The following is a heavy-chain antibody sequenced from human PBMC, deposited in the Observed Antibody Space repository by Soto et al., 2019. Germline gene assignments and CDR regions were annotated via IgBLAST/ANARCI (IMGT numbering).Heavy chain of an antibody. V-gene: IGHV4-31*03. D-gene: IGHD2-2*01. CDR1: GGSISSGGYY. J-gene: IGHJ4*02. Sequence: SETLSLTCTVSGGSISSGGYYWSWIRQHPGKGLEWIGYIYYSGSTYYNPSLKSRVTISVDTSKNQFSLKLSSVTAADTAVYYCARRPSVVPAAIFDYWGQGTLVTVSS. CDR2: IYYSGST. CDR3: ARRPSVVPAAIFDY.